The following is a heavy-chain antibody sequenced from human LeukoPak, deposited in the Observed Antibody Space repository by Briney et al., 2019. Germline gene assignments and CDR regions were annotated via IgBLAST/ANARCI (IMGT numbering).Heavy chain of an antibody. J-gene: IGHJ6*03. CDR3: AKASGNNYYMDV. D-gene: IGHD1-26*01. CDR2: IGGVGSGT. Sequence: GGSLRLSCAASAFTFSSHDMSWVRQAPGKGLEWVSGIGGVGSGTFYGDSVQGRFTISRDNSKNTLYLQMGGLRVEDTAVYYCAKASGNNYYMDVWGKGTTVTVSS. CDR1: AFTFSSHD. V-gene: IGHV3-23*01.